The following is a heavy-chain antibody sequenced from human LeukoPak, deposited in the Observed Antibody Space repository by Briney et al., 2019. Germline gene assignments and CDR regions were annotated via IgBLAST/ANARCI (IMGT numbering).Heavy chain of an antibody. J-gene: IGHJ4*02. CDR1: GGSISSYY. CDR2: IYYSGST. D-gene: IGHD6-13*01. CDR3: ARELIAAAVYFDS. V-gene: IGHV4-59*12. Sequence: PSETLSLTCTVSGGSISSYYWSWIRQPPGKGLEWIGYIYYSGSTNYNPSLKSRVTISVDTSKNQFSLKLTSVTAADTAVYYCARELIAAAVYFDSWGQGTLVTVSS.